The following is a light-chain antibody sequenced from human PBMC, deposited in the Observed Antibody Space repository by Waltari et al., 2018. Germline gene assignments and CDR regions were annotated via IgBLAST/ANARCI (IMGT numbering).Light chain of an antibody. CDR1: QTVTSSY. CDR2: DAS. J-gene: IGKJ1*01. V-gene: IGKV3D-20*01. Sequence: EIVLTQSPATLSLSPGERATLSCRASQTVTSSYLAWYQQKPGLAPRLLIYDASNRATGIPDRFSGSGSGTDFTLTISTLEPEDFAVYYGQQYGDSPETFGPGTQVEIK. CDR3: QQYGDSPET.